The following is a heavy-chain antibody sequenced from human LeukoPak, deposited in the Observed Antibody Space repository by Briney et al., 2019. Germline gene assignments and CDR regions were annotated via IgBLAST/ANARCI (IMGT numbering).Heavy chain of an antibody. CDR2: IYVSGTT. Sequence: GGSLRLSCAASGFTVRDSYMSWVRQAPGKRLEWLAFIYVSGTTFYAASVKGRFTISRDNSKNTLYLQMNSLRAEDTAVYYCARDGLGYCSSTSCYGGWFDPWGQGTLVTVSS. D-gene: IGHD2-2*01. CDR3: ARDGLGYCSSTSCYGGWFDP. CDR1: GFTVRDSY. J-gene: IGHJ5*02. V-gene: IGHV3-66*01.